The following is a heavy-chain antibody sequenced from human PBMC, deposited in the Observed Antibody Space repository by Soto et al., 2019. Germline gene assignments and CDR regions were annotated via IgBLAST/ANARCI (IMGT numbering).Heavy chain of an antibody. CDR1: GGSINSGGYY. CDR2: IFYSGST. D-gene: IGHD5-12*01. V-gene: IGHV4-31*03. J-gene: IGHJ4*02. Sequence: SETLSLTCTVSGGSINSGGYYWSWIRQHPGKGLEWIGYIFYSGSTYYNPSLKSRTIISVDTSKNQFSLKLSSVTAADTAVYYCARQGGRYDFFDYWGQGTLVTV. CDR3: ARQGGRYDFFDY.